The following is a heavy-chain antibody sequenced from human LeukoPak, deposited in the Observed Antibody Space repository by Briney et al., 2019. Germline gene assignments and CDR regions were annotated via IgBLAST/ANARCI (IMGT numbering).Heavy chain of an antibody. V-gene: IGHV3-30*02. CDR3: ARKLLPYCSGGSCYSGPYFDY. CDR1: GFTFSSYG. D-gene: IGHD2-15*01. Sequence: GGSLRLSCAASGFTFSSYGIHWVRQAPGKGLEWVAFIRYDGSNEYYADSVKGRFTISRDNSKNTLYLQMNSLRAEDTAVYYCARKLLPYCSGGSCYSGPYFDYWGQGTLVTVSS. J-gene: IGHJ4*02. CDR2: IRYDGSNE.